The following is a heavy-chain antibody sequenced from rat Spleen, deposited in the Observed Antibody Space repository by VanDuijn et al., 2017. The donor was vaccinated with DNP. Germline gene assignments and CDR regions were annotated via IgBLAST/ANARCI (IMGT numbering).Heavy chain of an antibody. V-gene: IGHV4-2*01. D-gene: IGHD1-11*01. J-gene: IGHJ2*01. CDR1: GFNFNDNW. CDR2: INKDSRTI. CDR3: TKGPNYGGWSDYFDY. Sequence: EVKLVESGGGLVQPGRSLKLSCAASGFNFNDNWMGWVRQAPGKGLERIGEINKDSRTIDYSPSLKDKFIISRDNAQNTLYLQMNKLGSDDTAIYYCTKGPNYGGWSDYFDYWGQGVMVTVSS.